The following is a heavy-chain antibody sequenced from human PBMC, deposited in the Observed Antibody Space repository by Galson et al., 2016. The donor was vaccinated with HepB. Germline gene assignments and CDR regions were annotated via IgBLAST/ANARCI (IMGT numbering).Heavy chain of an antibody. J-gene: IGHJ4*02. CDR1: GGTFATYA. CDR3: AIGPGSGYPIITHLDH. CDR2: IIPNFGTR. V-gene: IGHV1-69*01. D-gene: IGHD5-12*01. Sequence: VSCKASGGTFATYAVNWVRQAPGQGLEWVGGIIPNFGTRMYAVKFASRVTVTADGSTNIVYLELSSMTFEDTAVYYCAIGPGSGYPIITHLDHWGQGTLVTVSS.